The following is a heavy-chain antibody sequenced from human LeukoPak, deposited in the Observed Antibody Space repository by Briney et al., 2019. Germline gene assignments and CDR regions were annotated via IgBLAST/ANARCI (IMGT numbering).Heavy chain of an antibody. CDR2: IIPIFGTA. CDR1: GGTFSSYA. D-gene: IGHD5-18*01. Sequence: SVTVSCKASGGTFSSYAISWVRQAPGQGLEWMGGIIPIFGTANYAQKFQGRVTITADESTSTAYMELSSLRSEDTAVYYCAKRGYNYDYDYWGQGTLVTVSS. CDR3: AKRGYNYDYDY. J-gene: IGHJ4*02. V-gene: IGHV1-69*13.